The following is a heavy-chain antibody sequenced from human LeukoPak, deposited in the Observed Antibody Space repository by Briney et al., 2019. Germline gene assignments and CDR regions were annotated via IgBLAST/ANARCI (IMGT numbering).Heavy chain of an antibody. CDR2: IIPIFGTA. J-gene: IGHJ5*02. CDR1: GGTFSSYA. V-gene: IGHV1-69*13. D-gene: IGHD2-2*01. Sequence: SVKVSCKASGGTFSSYAISWVRQAPGQGLEWMGGIIPIFGTANYAQKFQGRVTITAHESTSTAYMELSSLRSEDTAVYYCARGACSTTRYSSGTANNRFDPWGQRTLVTVSS. CDR3: ARGACSTTRYSSGTANNRFDP.